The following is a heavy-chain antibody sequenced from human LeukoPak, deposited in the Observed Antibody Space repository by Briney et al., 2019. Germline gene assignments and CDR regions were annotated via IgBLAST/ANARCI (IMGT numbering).Heavy chain of an antibody. V-gene: IGHV3-23*01. J-gene: IGHJ4*02. CDR2: ISGSGSST. D-gene: IGHD2-15*01. Sequence: GGSLRLSCAAPGFTFSSYAMSWVRQAPGKGLEWVSAISGSGSSTYYANSVKGRFTISRDNSKNTLYLQVNSLRAEDTAVYYCASHCSGGSCYFWGQGTLVSVSS. CDR3: ASHCSGGSCYF. CDR1: GFTFSSYA.